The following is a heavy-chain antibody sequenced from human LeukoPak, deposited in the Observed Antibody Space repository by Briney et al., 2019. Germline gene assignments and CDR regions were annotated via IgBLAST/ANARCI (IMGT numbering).Heavy chain of an antibody. CDR3: ARAFDILTDVFDY. J-gene: IGHJ4*02. Sequence: GESLKISCKGSGYSFTSYWIGWVRQMPGKGLEWMGIIYPGDSDTRYSPSFQGQVTISADKSISIAYLQWSSVKASDTAMYYCARAFDILTDVFDYWGQGTLVTVSS. D-gene: IGHD3-9*01. CDR2: IYPGDSDT. CDR1: GYSFTSYW. V-gene: IGHV5-51*01.